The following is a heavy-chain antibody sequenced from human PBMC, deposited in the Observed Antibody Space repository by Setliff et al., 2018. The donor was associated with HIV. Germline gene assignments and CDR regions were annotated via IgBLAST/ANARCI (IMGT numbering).Heavy chain of an antibody. V-gene: IGHV4-61*09. D-gene: IGHD3-10*01. CDR3: ARVGYHGSGRYSFDY. CDR1: GGSISSGSYY. J-gene: IGHJ4*02. CDR2: IHTSGST. Sequence: PSETLSLTCTVSGGSISSGSYYWSWIRQPAGKGLEWIGHIHTSGSTKYNPSLKSRVTISADTSKNQFSLNLSSVTAAETAVYYCARVGYHGSGRYSFDYWGQGTLGTVSS.